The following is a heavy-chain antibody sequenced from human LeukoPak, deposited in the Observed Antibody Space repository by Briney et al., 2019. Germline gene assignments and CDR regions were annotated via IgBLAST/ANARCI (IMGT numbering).Heavy chain of an antibody. CDR2: INGGNGNT. CDR1: GYTFTTYA. V-gene: IGHV1-3*01. Sequence: APVKVSCKASGYTFTTYAMHWVRQAPGQRLEWMGWINGGNGNTKYSQKFQGCVTISRDTSASTAYMELSSLRSEDTAVYYCARDEIDELLTGWGGMDVWGQGTTVTVSS. CDR3: ARDEIDELLTGWGGMDV. D-gene: IGHD3-10*01. J-gene: IGHJ6*02.